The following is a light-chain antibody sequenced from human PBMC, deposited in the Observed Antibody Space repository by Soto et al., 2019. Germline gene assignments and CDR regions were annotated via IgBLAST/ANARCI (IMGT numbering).Light chain of an antibody. CDR2: TAS. V-gene: IGKV1-39*01. J-gene: IGKJ2*01. CDR3: QQSYSTPLT. CDR1: QSISSY. Sequence: DIQMTQSPSSLSASVGDRVTITCRASQSISSYLNWYQQKPGKAPKLLIYTASSWKSGVPSRFSGSGSGTDFTLTISSLQPEDFATYYCQQSYSTPLTLGQGTKLEIK.